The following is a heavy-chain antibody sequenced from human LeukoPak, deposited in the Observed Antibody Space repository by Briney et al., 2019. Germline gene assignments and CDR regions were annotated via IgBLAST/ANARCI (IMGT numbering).Heavy chain of an antibody. CDR2: ISSSSSTI. V-gene: IGHV3-11*04. Sequence: PGGSLRLSCAASGFTFTDFYMSWICQAPGKGLEWVSYISSSSSTIYYADSVKGRFTISRDNAKNSLYLQMNSLRDEDTAVYYCARDIMTHYYYGMDVWGQGTTVTVSS. J-gene: IGHJ6*02. CDR3: ARDIMTHYYYGMDV. CDR1: GFTFTDFY.